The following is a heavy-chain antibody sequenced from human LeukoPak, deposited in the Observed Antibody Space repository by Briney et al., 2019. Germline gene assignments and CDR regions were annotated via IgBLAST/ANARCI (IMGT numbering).Heavy chain of an antibody. V-gene: IGHV3-7*01. Sequence: GGSLRLSCEASPFIFSGHWLNWVRQAPGKGLEWVANIKQDGSEKYYVDSVKGRFTISRDNAKNSLYLQMNSLRAEDTAVYYCARAIGGELTDYWGQGTLVTVSS. J-gene: IGHJ4*02. CDR3: ARAIGGELTDY. CDR2: IKQDGSEK. CDR1: PFIFSGHW. D-gene: IGHD1-26*01.